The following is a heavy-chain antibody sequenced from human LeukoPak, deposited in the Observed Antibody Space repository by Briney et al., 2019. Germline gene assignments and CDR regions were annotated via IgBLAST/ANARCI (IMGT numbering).Heavy chain of an antibody. CDR2: INPHSGGT. CDR1: GYTFTGYY. Sequence: ASVKVSCKASGYTFTGYYVHWVRQAPGQGLEWMGWINPHSGGTNYAQKFQGRVTMTRDTSISTAYMELSRLRSDDTAVYYCARRAYSSSWYEGNFDFWGQGTLVTVSS. V-gene: IGHV1-2*02. D-gene: IGHD6-13*01. CDR3: ARRAYSSSWYEGNFDF. J-gene: IGHJ4*02.